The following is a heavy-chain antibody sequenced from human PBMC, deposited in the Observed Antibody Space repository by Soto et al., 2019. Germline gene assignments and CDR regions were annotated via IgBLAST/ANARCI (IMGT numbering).Heavy chain of an antibody. CDR3: VKDGSSGWPYFYDMDV. CDR1: GFTFSSYG. CDR2: ISYDGRNK. D-gene: IGHD6-19*01. J-gene: IGHJ6*02. Sequence: GGSLRLSCAASGFTFSSYGMHWVRQAPGKGLEWVAVISYDGRNKYYADAVKGRFTISRDNSKNTLYLQMSSLRAEDTAVYYCVKDGSSGWPYFYDMDVWGQGTTVTVSS. V-gene: IGHV3-30*18.